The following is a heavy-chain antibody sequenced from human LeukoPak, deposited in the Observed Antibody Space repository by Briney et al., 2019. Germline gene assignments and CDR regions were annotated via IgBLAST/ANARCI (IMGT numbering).Heavy chain of an antibody. CDR3: AREGGVVVVPNSSEDAFDI. D-gene: IGHD3-22*01. CDR1: GYTFTGYY. Sequence: ASVKVSCKASGYTFTGYYMHWVRQAPGQGLEWMGIINPSGGSTSYAQKFQGRVTMTRDTSTSTVYMELSSLRSEDTAVYYCAREGGVVVVPNSSEDAFDIWGQGTMITVSS. V-gene: IGHV1-46*01. CDR2: INPSGGST. J-gene: IGHJ3*02.